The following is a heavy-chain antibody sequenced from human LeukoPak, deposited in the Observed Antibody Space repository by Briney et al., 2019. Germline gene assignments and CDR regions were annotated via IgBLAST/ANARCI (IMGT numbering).Heavy chain of an antibody. CDR1: GLALSTYA. V-gene: IGHV3-64D*06. Sequence: PGGSLRLSCLATGLALSTYAMHWVRQAPGKGLEHVSTISTDGRNTYYADSVKGRFTISRDTSKNTLYLQMSSLRGDDTAVYYCLKGSQGPIWQQLVPDHWGQGTQVTVSS. J-gene: IGHJ4*02. CDR2: ISTDGRNT. D-gene: IGHD6-13*01. CDR3: LKGSQGPIWQQLVPDH.